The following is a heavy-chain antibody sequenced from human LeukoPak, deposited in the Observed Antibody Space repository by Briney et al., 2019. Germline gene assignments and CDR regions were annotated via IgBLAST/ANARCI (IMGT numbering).Heavy chain of an antibody. Sequence: SETLSLTCTVSGGSISNYYWSWIRQPAGKGLEWIGRIYTSGSTNYNPSLNSRVIISVDKSKNQFSLKLSSVTAADTAVYYCARMEYCSSTSCPDAFAIWGQGTMVTVSS. J-gene: IGHJ3*02. CDR2: IYTSGST. V-gene: IGHV4-4*07. CDR3: ARMEYCSSTSCPDAFAI. CDR1: GGSISNYY. D-gene: IGHD2-2*01.